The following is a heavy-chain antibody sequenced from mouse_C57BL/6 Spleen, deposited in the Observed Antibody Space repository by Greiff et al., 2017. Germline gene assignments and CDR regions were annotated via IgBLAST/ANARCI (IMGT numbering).Heavy chain of an antibody. CDR2: IDPEDGET. CDR1: GFNIQDYY. CDR3: APDGAAWFAY. V-gene: IGHV14-2*01. J-gene: IGHJ3*01. D-gene: IGHD2-3*01. Sequence: VQLQQSGAELVKPGASVKLSCTASGFNIQDYYMHWVKQRTEQGLEWLGRIDPEDGETKHAPTFHGKATITADTSSNTAYLQLSSQTSEDTAVDYCAPDGAAWFAYWGQGTLVTVSA.